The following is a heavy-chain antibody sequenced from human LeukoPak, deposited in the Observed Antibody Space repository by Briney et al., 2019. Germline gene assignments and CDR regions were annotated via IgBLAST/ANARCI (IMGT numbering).Heavy chain of an antibody. CDR1: GYSLSTHW. J-gene: IGHJ4*02. Sequence: GESLKISCECSGYSLSTHWIAWVRQMPGKGLEWMGIVYPGESKSRNSPSFQGQVTISVDRSTSVAYVQWSSLKASDSAMYYCASGSGNYYGSGTKTYYPYYVDYWGQGTLVTVSS. D-gene: IGHD3-10*01. CDR3: ASGSGNYYGSGTKTYYPYYVDY. V-gene: IGHV5-51*01. CDR2: VYPGESKS.